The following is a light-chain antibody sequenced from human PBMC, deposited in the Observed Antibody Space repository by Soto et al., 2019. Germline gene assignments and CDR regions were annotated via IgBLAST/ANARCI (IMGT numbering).Light chain of an antibody. CDR3: QQRSNWLVT. V-gene: IGKV3-11*01. J-gene: IGKJ4*01. CDR1: QSVSSY. Sequence: EIVLTQSPATLSLSPGERATLSCRASQSVSSYLAWYQQKPGQAPRLLIYDASNRATSIPARFSGSGSGTDFTLTISSLEPEDFAVYYCQQRSNWLVTFGGGTKVDIK. CDR2: DAS.